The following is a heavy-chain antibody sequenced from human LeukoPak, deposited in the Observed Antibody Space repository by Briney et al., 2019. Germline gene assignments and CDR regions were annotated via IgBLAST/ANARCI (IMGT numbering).Heavy chain of an antibody. CDR2: ISSNGGIT. CDR1: GFTFSSDA. CDR3: ARSSGYGYYFDY. V-gene: IGHV3-64*01. J-gene: IGHJ4*02. Sequence: GGSLRLSCAASGFTFSSDAMHWVRQAPGKGLEYVSAISSNGGITHYGNSAKGRFTISRDNSKNTLYLQMGSLRAEDMAVYFCARSSGYGYYFDYWGQGTLVTVSS. D-gene: IGHD3-22*01.